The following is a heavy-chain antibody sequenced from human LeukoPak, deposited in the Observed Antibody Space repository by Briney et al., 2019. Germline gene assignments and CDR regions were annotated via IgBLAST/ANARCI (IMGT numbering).Heavy chain of an antibody. D-gene: IGHD3-3*01. CDR1: GFTFSDYY. J-gene: IGHJ6*03. CDR3: ARLGTSTYYDFWSGYYTGGYYYYMDV. CDR2: ISSSSSTI. Sequence: GGSLRLSCAASGFTFSDYYMSWIRQAPGKGLEWVSYISSSSSTIYYADSVKGRFTISRDNAKNSLYLQMNSLRAEDTAVYYCARLGTSTYYDFWSGYYTGGYYYYMDVWGKGTTVTVSS. V-gene: IGHV3-11*04.